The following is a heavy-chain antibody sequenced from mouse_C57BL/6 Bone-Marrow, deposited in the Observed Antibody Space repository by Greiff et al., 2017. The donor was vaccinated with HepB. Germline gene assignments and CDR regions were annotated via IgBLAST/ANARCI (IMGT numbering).Heavy chain of an antibody. D-gene: IGHD2-4*01. J-gene: IGHJ3*01. Sequence: QVQLQQSGPGLVQPSQRLSITCTVSGFSFTSYGVHWVRQSPGKGLEWLGVIWSGGSTDYNAAFISRLSISKDNSKSQVFFKMNSLQADDTAIYYCARRGYYDYGRGFAYWGQGTLVTVSA. CDR2: IWSGGST. V-gene: IGHV2-2*01. CDR1: GFSFTSYG. CDR3: ARRGYYDYGRGFAY.